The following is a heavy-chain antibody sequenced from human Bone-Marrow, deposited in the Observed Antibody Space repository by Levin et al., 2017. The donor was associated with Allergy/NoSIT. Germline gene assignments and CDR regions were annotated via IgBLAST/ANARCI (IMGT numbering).Heavy chain of an antibody. J-gene: IGHJ5*02. V-gene: IGHV3-30-3*01. CDR1: GFAFSSYS. CDR3: ARDLTFNIVDHT. Sequence: RPGGSLRLSCAASGFAFSSYSLHWVRQAPGKGLEWVALISFDGSDKYYADSLKGRFSISRDNSRNTLYLEMTSLRPEDSAVYYCARDLTFNIVDHTWGQGTLVTVSS. CDR2: ISFDGSDK. D-gene: IGHD5-12*01.